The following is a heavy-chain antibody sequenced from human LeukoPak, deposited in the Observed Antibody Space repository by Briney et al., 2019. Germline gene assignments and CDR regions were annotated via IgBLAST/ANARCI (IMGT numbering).Heavy chain of an antibody. D-gene: IGHD6-6*01. Sequence: ASVKVSRKASGYTFTSYAMHWVRQAPGQRLEWMGWINAGNGNTKYSQKFQGRVTITRDTSASTAYMELSSLRSEDTAVYYCARASLSSSFVLDYWGQGTLVTVSS. CDR2: INAGNGNT. CDR1: GYTFTSYA. CDR3: ARASLSSSFVLDY. V-gene: IGHV1-3*01. J-gene: IGHJ4*02.